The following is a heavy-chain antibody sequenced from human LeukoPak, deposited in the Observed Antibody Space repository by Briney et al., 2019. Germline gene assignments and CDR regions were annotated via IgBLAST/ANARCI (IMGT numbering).Heavy chain of an antibody. Sequence: ASVKVSCKASGYTFTSYYMHWVRQAPGQGLEWMGIINPSGGSTSYAQKFQGRVTMTRDTSTSTAYMELSSLRSEDTAVYYCARALYYDILTGYYMDGMDVWGQGTTVTVSS. J-gene: IGHJ6*02. D-gene: IGHD3-9*01. CDR1: GYTFTSYY. V-gene: IGHV1-46*01. CDR2: INPSGGST. CDR3: ARALYYDILTGYYMDGMDV.